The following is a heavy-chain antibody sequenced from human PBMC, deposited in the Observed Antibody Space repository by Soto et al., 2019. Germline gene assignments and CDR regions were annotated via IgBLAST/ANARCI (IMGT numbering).Heavy chain of an antibody. V-gene: IGHV3-15*01. J-gene: IGHJ4*02. Sequence: EVQLVESGGGLVKPGGSLRLSCAASGFTFSNAWMSWVRQAPGKGLEWVGRIKSKTDGGTTDYAAPVKGRFTISRDDSKNTLYLQMNSLKTEHTAVYYCTTGSADYDFWSGYYRSAFDYWGQGTLVTVSS. CDR2: IKSKTDGGTT. CDR3: TTGSADYDFWSGYYRSAFDY. D-gene: IGHD3-3*01. CDR1: GFTFSNAW.